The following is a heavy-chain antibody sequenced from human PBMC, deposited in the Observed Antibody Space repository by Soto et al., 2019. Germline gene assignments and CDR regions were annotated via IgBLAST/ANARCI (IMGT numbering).Heavy chain of an antibody. CDR3: AGTPSTPESYDILTGYPN. V-gene: IGHV4-34*01. Sequence: SETLSLTCAAYGGSFSGYYWSWIRQPPGKGLEWIGEINHSGSTNYNPSLKSRVTISVDTSKNQFSLKLSSVTAADTAVYYCAGTPSTPESYDILTGYPNWGQGTLVTVSS. D-gene: IGHD3-9*01. CDR2: INHSGST. J-gene: IGHJ4*02. CDR1: GGSFSGYY.